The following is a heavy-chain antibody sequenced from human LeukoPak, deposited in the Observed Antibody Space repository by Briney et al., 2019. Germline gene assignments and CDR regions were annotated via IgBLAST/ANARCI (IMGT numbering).Heavy chain of an antibody. D-gene: IGHD6-19*01. CDR1: GFTFSSYS. CDR3: ARLAVAGTDFDY. CDR2: ISSSSSYI. J-gene: IGHJ4*02. V-gene: IGHV3-21*01. Sequence: GSLRLSCAASGFTFSSYSMNWVRQAPGKGLEWVSSISSSSSYIYYADSVKGRFTFSRDNAKNSLYLQMNSLRAEDTAVYYCARLAVAGTDFDYWGQGTLVTVSS.